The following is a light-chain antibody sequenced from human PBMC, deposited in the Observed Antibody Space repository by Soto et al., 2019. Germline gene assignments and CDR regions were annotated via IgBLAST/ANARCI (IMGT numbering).Light chain of an antibody. V-gene: IGKV3D-20*01. J-gene: IGKJ2*01. Sequence: EIVLTQSPATLSLSPGERATLSCGASQSVSNSYLAWYQQRPGLAPRLLIYDASYRATGIPDRFSASGSGTDFPLTISRLEPEDFAVYYCQQYGSSPQTFGQGTKLEIK. CDR1: QSVSNSY. CDR2: DAS. CDR3: QQYGSSPQT.